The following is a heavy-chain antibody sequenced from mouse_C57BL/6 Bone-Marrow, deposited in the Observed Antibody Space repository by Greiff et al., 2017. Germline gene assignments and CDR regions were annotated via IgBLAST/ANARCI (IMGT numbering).Heavy chain of an antibody. CDR1: GYTFTDYY. Sequence: QVHVKQSGAELVRPGASVKLSCKASGYTFTDYYINWVKQRPGTGLEWIARIYPGSGNTYYNEKFKGKATLTAEKSSSTAYMQLSSLTSEDAAVYFCARLGWLPLDYWGQGTTLTVSS. V-gene: IGHV1-76*01. CDR3: ARLGWLPLDY. CDR2: IYPGSGNT. J-gene: IGHJ2*01. D-gene: IGHD2-3*01.